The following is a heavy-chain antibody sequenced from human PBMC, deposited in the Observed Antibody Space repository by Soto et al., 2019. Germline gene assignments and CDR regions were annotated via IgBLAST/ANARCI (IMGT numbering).Heavy chain of an antibody. D-gene: IGHD6-6*01. Sequence: QVQLVESGGGVVQPGRSLRLSCAASGFTFSSYAMHWVRQAPGKGLEWVAVISYDGSNKYYADSVKGRFTISRDNSKNTLYLQMNSLRAEDTAVYYCASRGGSIAASVGVDYWGQGTLVTVSS. CDR2: ISYDGSNK. V-gene: IGHV3-30-3*01. J-gene: IGHJ4*02. CDR1: GFTFSSYA. CDR3: ASRGGSIAASVGVDY.